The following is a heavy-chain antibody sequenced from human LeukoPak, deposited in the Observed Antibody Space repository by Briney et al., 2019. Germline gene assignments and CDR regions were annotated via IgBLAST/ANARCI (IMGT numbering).Heavy chain of an antibody. V-gene: IGHV3-23*01. Sequence: GGSLRLSCAASGFTFSSYGMSWVRQAPGKGLEWVSGISGSGGSTYYADSVKGRFTISRDNSKNTLYLQMNSLRAEDTAVYYCAKAFDDYVWGSPYYFDYWGQGTLVTVSS. CDR1: GFTFSSYG. D-gene: IGHD3-16*01. CDR3: AKAFDDYVWGSPYYFDY. J-gene: IGHJ4*02. CDR2: ISGSGGST.